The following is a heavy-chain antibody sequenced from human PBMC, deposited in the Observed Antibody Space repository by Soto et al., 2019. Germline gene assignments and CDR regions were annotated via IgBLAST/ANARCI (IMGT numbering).Heavy chain of an antibody. J-gene: IGHJ4*02. CDR1: GGSISSGGYY. CDR3: ARDLSGTHYFDY. CDR2: IYYSGST. D-gene: IGHD3-16*02. V-gene: IGHV4-31*03. Sequence: SETLSLTCTVSGGSISSGGYYWSWIRQHPGKGLEWIGYIYYSGSTYYNPSLKSRVTISVDTSKNQFSLKLSSVTAADTAVYYCARDLSGTHYFDYWGQGTLVTVSS.